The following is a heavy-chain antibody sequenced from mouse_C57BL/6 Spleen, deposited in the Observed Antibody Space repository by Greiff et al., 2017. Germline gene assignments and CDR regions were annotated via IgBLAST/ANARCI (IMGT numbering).Heavy chain of an antibody. V-gene: IGHV5-9-1*02. J-gene: IGHJ1*03. CDR3: TRVITTVVAHWYFDV. D-gene: IGHD1-1*01. CDR2: ISSGGDYI. CDR1: GFTFSSYA. Sequence: EVQGVESGEGLVKPGGSLKLSCAASGFTFSSYAMSWVRQTPEKRLEWVAYISSGGDYIYYADTVKGRFTISRDNARNTLYLQMSSLKSEDTAMYYGTRVITTVVAHWYFDVWGTGTTVTVSS.